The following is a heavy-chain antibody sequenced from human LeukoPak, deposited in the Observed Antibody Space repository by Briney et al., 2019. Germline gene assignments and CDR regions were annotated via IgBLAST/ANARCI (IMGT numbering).Heavy chain of an antibody. Sequence: GGSLRLSCAASGFTFSSYEMNWVRQVPGKGLEWVSYISSGDISIYYADSVKGRFTISRDNAKNSLYLQMNSLRAEDTAVYYCARGDLRGYWGQGTLVTVSS. CDR3: ARGDLRGY. J-gene: IGHJ4*02. CDR1: GFTFSSYE. CDR2: ISSGDISI. V-gene: IGHV3-48*03.